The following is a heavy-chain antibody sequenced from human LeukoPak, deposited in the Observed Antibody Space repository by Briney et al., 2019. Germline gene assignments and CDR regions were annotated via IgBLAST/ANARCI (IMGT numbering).Heavy chain of an antibody. J-gene: IGHJ6*02. Sequence: GASVKVSCKASGYSFTGYHMHWVRQAPGQGLEWMGRINPNSGDTNYAQKFQGRVTMTRDTSISTAYMELSRLRSGDTAVYYCARDHTIVVVPAARGGRRYYYGMDVWGQGTTVTVSS. CDR2: INPNSGDT. CDR1: GYSFTGYH. CDR3: ARDHTIVVVPAARGGRRYYYGMDV. D-gene: IGHD2-2*01. V-gene: IGHV1-2*06.